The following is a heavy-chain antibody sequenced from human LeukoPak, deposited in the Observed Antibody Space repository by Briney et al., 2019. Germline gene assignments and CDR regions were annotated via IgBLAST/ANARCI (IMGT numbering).Heavy chain of an antibody. CDR3: ARVLSADLDYGYKWFDP. CDR1: VYTFTAYG. Sequence: ASVKASCKASVYTFTAYGISWVRQAPGQGLEWMGWISAYNVNTNYAQNLQARVTITTDTSTSTVYMELRSLSSDDTAVYFFARVLSADLDYGYKWFDPWGGGRLV. D-gene: IGHD4-17*01. J-gene: IGHJ5*02. V-gene: IGHV1-18*04. CDR2: ISAYNVNT.